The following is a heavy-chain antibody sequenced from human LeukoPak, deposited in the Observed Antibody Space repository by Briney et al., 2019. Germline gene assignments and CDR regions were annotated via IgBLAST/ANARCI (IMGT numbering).Heavy chain of an antibody. CDR3: AKDDYGSGTPTHY. CDR1: GFTFISYA. Sequence: GGSLRLSCAASGFTFISYAMSWVRQAPGKGLEWVSAISGSGGSTYYADSVKGRFTISRDNSKNTLYLQMNSLRAEDTAVYYCAKDDYGSGTPTHYWGQGTLVTVSS. CDR2: ISGSGGST. V-gene: IGHV3-23*01. J-gene: IGHJ4*02. D-gene: IGHD3-10*01.